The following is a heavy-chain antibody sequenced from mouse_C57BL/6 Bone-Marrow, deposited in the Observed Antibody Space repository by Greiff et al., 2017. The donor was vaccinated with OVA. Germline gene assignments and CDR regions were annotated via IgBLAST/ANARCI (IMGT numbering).Heavy chain of an antibody. Sequence: VQLQQSGGGLVKPGGSLKLSCAASGFTFSDYGMHWVRQAPEKGLEWVAYISSGSSTIYYADTVKGRVTISRDNAKNTLFLQMTSLRSEDTAMYYCARTYGSSYWYFDVWGTGTTVTVSS. CDR2: ISSGSSTI. CDR3: ARTYGSSYWYFDV. D-gene: IGHD1-1*01. V-gene: IGHV5-17*01. CDR1: GFTFSDYG. J-gene: IGHJ1*03.